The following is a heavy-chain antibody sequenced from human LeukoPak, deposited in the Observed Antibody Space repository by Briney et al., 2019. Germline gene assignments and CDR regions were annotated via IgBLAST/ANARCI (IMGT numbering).Heavy chain of an antibody. J-gene: IGHJ4*02. CDR3: TLYNG. V-gene: IGHV1-2*02. Sequence: ASVKVSCKASGYTFTGYFIHWVRQAPGQGLEWMGWINPNSGGTNYAQKFQGRVTMTRDTSISTAYMELSSLRSEDMAVYYCTLYNGWGQGTLVTVSS. CDR1: GYTFTGYF. CDR2: INPNSGGT. D-gene: IGHD1-14*01.